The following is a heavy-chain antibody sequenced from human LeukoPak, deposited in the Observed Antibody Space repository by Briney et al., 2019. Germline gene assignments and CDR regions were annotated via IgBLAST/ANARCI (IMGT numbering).Heavy chain of an antibody. CDR1: GGSISSGSYY. CDR2: IYTSGST. D-gene: IGHD1-1*01. V-gene: IGHV4-61*02. J-gene: IGHJ5*02. Sequence: SETLSLTCTISGGSISSGSYYWSWIRQPAGKGLEWIGRIYTSGSTNYNPSLKSRVTISVDTSKNQFSLKLSSVTAADTAVYYCARRPSARDREERVEFYPWGQGTLVTVSS. CDR3: ARRPSARDREERVEFYP.